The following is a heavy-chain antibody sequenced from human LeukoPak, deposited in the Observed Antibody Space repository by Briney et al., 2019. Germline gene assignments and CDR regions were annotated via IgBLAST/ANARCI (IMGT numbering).Heavy chain of an antibody. CDR3: TRDTGTTGEVKFDP. CDR2: IYTSGST. CDR1: GNSLGDYY. J-gene: IGHJ5*02. Sequence: PSETLSLTCTVSGNSLGDYYWSWIRPPAGKGLEWIGRIYTSGSTTYNPSLKSRVTMSVDTSKSQFSLNLMSVTAADTAVYYCTRDTGTTGEVKFDPWGQGTLVTVSS. D-gene: IGHD4-17*01. V-gene: IGHV4-4*07.